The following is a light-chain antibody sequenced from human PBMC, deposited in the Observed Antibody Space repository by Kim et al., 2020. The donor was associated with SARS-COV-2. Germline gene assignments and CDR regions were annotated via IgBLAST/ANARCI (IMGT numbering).Light chain of an antibody. CDR3: SSYTSSITLV. Sequence: GQSINISCTGTSSDVGGHNYVSWYQQHLGEAPKLMIYDVSNRPSGVSDRFSGSKSGNTASLTISGLQAEDEADYYCSSYTSSITLVFGGGTQLTVL. CDR1: SSDVGGHNY. J-gene: IGLJ2*01. CDR2: DVS. V-gene: IGLV2-14*03.